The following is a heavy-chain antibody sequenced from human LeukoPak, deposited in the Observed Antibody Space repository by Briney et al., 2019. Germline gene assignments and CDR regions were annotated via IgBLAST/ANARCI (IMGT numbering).Heavy chain of an antibody. CDR3: VGIRYDSSGRYFDN. Sequence: GGSLRLSCAASGFTFSSNWMHWVRQAPGKGLVWVSRINGDGGSTSYADSLKGRFTISRDNAKNTLYLQMSSLRAEDTAVYYCVGIRYDSSGRYFDNWGQGTLVTVSS. J-gene: IGHJ4*02. D-gene: IGHD3-22*01. CDR1: GFTFSSNW. CDR2: INGDGGST. V-gene: IGHV3-74*01.